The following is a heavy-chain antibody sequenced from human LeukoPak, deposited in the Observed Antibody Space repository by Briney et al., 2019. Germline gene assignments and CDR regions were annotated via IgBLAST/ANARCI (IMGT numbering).Heavy chain of an antibody. D-gene: IGHD3-22*01. V-gene: IGHV1-69*02. CDR2: IIPILGIA. CDR3: ARSSGYYRGGDAFDI. Sequence: GASVKVSCKASGGTFSSYTISWVRQAPGQGLEWMGRIIPILGIANYAQKFQGRVTITADKSTSTAYMELSSLRSEDTAVYYCARSSGYYRGGDAFDIWGQGTMVTVSS. CDR1: GGTFSSYT. J-gene: IGHJ3*02.